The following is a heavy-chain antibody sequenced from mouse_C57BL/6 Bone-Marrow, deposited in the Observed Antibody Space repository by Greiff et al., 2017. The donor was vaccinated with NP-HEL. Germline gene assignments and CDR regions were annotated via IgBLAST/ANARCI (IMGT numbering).Heavy chain of an antibody. CDR2: IYPRSGNT. J-gene: IGHJ3*01. Sequence: QVQLQQSGAELARPGASVKLSCKASGYTFTSYGISWVKQRTGQGLEWIGEIYPRSGNTYYNEKFKGKATLTADKSSSTAYLELRILTSENSAVYFCARQCINYYGSGAYWGQGTLVTVSA. CDR1: GYTFTSYG. CDR3: ARQCINYYGSGAY. V-gene: IGHV1-81*01. D-gene: IGHD1-1*01.